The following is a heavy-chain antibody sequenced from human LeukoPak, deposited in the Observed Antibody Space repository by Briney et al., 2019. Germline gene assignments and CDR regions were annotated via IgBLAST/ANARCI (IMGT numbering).Heavy chain of an antibody. J-gene: IGHJ6*02. V-gene: IGHV3-30*04. Sequence: PGGSLRLSCAGSGFTFSLYNMHWVRQAPGKGLEWVALISFGGSPKYYADSVKGRFTISRDNSKNTLSLQMSSLKAEDTAAYYCAREGASNGYHYGMDVWGQGTTVSVS. CDR2: ISFGGSPK. D-gene: IGHD5-12*01. CDR1: GFTFSLYN. CDR3: AREGASNGYHYGMDV.